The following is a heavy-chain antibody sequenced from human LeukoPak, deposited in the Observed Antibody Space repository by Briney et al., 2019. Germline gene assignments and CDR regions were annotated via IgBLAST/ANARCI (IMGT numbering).Heavy chain of an antibody. CDR1: DYSIRSYFY. D-gene: IGHD3-22*01. Sequence: SKTLSLTCAVSDYSIRSYFYWGCIRQAPRKGVEWAVRFYHSRIKYYTVSLQSRFTISVDTSKNQFSLKVRSVTATDTAVYFCARVSRISRVYTWIDAWGEGTLVTVSS. J-gene: IGHJ5*02. CDR2: FYHSRIK. CDR3: ARVSRISRVYTWIDA. V-gene: IGHV4-38-2*01.